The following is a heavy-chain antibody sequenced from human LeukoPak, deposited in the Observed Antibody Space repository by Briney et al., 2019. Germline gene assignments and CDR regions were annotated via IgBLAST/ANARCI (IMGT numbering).Heavy chain of an antibody. D-gene: IGHD2-15*01. CDR1: GGSFSGYY. V-gene: IGHV4-34*01. J-gene: IGHJ4*02. Sequence: PSETLSLTCAVYGGSFSGYYWSWIRQPPGKGLEWIGEINHSGSTNYNPSLKSRVTISVDTSKNQFSLKLSSVTAADTAVYYCARGVGYCSGGSCLPNDYWGQGTLVTVSS. CDR2: INHSGST. CDR3: ARGVGYCSGGSCLPNDY.